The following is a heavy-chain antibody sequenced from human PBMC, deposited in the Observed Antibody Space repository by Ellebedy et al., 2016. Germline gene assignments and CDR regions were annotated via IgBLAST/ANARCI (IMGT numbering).Heavy chain of an antibody. CDR2: IYYSGST. V-gene: IGHV4-39*07. CDR1: GGSISSSSYY. CDR3: ARDSRSGIAARPGYYYYYMDV. D-gene: IGHD6-6*01. Sequence: SETLSLXCTVSGGSISSSSYYWGWIRQPPGKGLEWIGSIYYSGSTYYNPSLKSRVTTSVDTSKNQFSLKLSSVTAADTAVYYCARDSRSGIAARPGYYYYYMDVWGKGTTVTVSS. J-gene: IGHJ6*03.